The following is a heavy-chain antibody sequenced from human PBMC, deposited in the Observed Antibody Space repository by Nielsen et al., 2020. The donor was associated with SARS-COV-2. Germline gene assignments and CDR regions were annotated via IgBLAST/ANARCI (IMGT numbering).Heavy chain of an antibody. J-gene: IGHJ4*02. CDR1: GGSISSGGYY. D-gene: IGHD2-2*01. Sequence: SETLSLTCTVSGGSISSGGYYWSWIRQHPGKGLEWIGYIYYSGSTYYNPSLKSRVTISVDTSKNQFSLKLSSVTAADTAVYYCARLYCSSTSCYFDYWGQGTLVTVSS. V-gene: IGHV4-61*08. CDR2: IYYSGST. CDR3: ARLYCSSTSCYFDY.